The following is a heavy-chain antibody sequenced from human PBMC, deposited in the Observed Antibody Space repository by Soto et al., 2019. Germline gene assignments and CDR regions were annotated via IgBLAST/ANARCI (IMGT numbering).Heavy chain of an antibody. D-gene: IGHD2-2*01. CDR2: ISYDGSNK. V-gene: IGHV3-30*18. CDR3: AKASGRPVAMSDYYYYMDV. Sequence: QVQLVESGGGVVQPGRSLRLSCAASGFTFSSYGMHWVRQAPGKGLEWVAVISYDGSNKYYADSVKGRFTISRDNSKNTLYLQMNSLRAEDTAVYYCAKASGRPVAMSDYYYYMDVWGKGTTVTVSS. J-gene: IGHJ6*03. CDR1: GFTFSSYG.